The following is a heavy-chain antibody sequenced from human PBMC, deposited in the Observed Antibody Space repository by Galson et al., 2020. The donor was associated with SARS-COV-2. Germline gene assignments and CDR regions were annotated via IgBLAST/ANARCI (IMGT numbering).Heavy chain of an antibody. J-gene: IGHJ5*01. V-gene: IGHV3-30*07. Sequence: ESVKGRFTISRDISKNTLYLQMNSLRPEDTAVYYCARETDDHTSSWFDSWGQGTLVTVSS. D-gene: IGHD6-13*01. CDR3: ARETDDHTSSWFDS.